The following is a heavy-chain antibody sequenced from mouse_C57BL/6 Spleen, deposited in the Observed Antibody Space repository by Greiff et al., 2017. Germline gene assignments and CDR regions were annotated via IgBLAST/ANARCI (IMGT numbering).Heavy chain of an antibody. CDR3: ARSTMVTTGDY. Sequence: VMLVESGAELARPGASVKLSCKASGYTFTSYGISWVKQRTGQGLEWIGEFYPRSGNTYYNEKFKGKATLTADKSSSTAYMELRSLTSEDSAVYFCARSTMVTTGDYWGQGTTLTVSS. V-gene: IGHV1-81*01. D-gene: IGHD2-2*01. J-gene: IGHJ2*01. CDR2: FYPRSGNT. CDR1: GYTFTSYG.